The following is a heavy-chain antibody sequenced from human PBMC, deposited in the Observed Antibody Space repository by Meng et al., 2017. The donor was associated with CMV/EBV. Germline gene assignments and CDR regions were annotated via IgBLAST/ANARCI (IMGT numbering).Heavy chain of an antibody. D-gene: IGHD4-11*01. CDR2: IDWDDDK. CDR1: GFSLSTSGMC. V-gene: IGHV2-70*20. CDR3: ARIHSNYGPYGMDV. Sequence: SGPMVKPAQTPTLTCTFSGFSLSTSGMCVSWVRQPPGKALEWLALIDWDDDKYYSTSLKTRLTISKDTSKNQVVLTMTNMDPVDTATYYCARIHSNYGPYGMDVWGQGTTVTVSS. J-gene: IGHJ6*02.